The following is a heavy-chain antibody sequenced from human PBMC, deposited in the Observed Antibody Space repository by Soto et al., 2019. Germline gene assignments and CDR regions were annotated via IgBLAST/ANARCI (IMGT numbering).Heavy chain of an antibody. CDR1: GFTFSDYY. V-gene: IGHV3-11*06. Sequence: HVQMVESGGDLVKPGGSLRLSCAVSGFTFSDYYMSWFRQAPEQGLEWIAYISGRGNYTNYADSVRGRFTISRDNIKNSLFLQMNSLRDEDTAIYYCARGGGEIIAAATGGGYGMDVGGQGTTVIVSS. D-gene: IGHD6-6*01. J-gene: IGHJ6*02. CDR3: ARGGGEIIAAATGGGYGMDV. CDR2: ISGRGNYT.